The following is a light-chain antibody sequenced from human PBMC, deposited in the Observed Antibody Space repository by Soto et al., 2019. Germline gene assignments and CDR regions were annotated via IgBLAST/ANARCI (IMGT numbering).Light chain of an antibody. CDR1: QSVRHN. J-gene: IGKJ2*01. CDR3: QPYNFWPPT. V-gene: IGKV3-15*01. CDR2: RAS. Sequence: EILLTQSPATLAVSPGEGATLSCRASQSVRHNLAWYQQKPGQAPRLLIYRASNRATGVPARFSGSGSGTEFTLTISSLQSEDVSVYFCQPYNFWPPTFGQGSKVDIK.